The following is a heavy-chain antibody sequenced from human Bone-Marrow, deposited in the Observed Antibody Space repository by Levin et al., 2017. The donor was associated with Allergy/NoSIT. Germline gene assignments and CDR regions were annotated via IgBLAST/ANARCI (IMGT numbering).Heavy chain of an antibody. V-gene: IGHV3-7*01. CDR3: ARNVHYSFWSGYLY. J-gene: IGHJ4*02. CDR1: GFTFTRYW. D-gene: IGHD3-3*01. Sequence: GESLKISCEASGFTFTRYWMTWVRQAPGKGLEWVANIKQDGSEAHYVDSVKGRFTISRDNAKDSVFLQMSRLRAEDTAIYYCARNVHYSFWSGYLYWGQGARITVSS. CDR2: IKQDGSEA.